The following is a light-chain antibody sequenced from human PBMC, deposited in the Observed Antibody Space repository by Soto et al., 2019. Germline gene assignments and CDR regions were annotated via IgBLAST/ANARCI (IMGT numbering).Light chain of an antibody. Sequence: QSALPQPASVSGSPGQSIPISCTGTSSDVGSSNLVSWYQQHPGKAPKLMIYEVSKRPSGVSNRFSGSKSGNTASLTISGLQDEDEADYYCGSYADSSTYVFGTGTKLNVL. CDR2: EVS. J-gene: IGLJ1*01. CDR3: GSYADSSTYV. CDR1: SSDVGSSNL. V-gene: IGLV2-23*02.